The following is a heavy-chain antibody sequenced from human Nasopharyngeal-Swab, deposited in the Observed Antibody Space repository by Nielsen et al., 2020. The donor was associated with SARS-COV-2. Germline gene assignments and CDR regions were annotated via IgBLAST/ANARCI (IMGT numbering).Heavy chain of an antibody. CDR2: INAGNGNT. CDR1: GYTFTSYA. V-gene: IGHV1-3*01. Sequence: ASVKVSCKASGYTFTSYAMHWVREAPGQRLEGMGWINAGNGNTKYSQKFQGRVTITRDTSASTAYMELSSLRSEDTAVYYCAVGKIAAGDYYYYYGMDVWGQGTTVTVSS. D-gene: IGHD6-13*01. J-gene: IGHJ6*02. CDR3: AVGKIAAGDYYYYYGMDV.